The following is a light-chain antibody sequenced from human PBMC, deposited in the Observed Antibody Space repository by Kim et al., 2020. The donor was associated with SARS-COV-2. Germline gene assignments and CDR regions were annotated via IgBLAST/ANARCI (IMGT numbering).Light chain of an antibody. CDR3: QQYNTWYT. CDR1: QSVSTD. Sequence: EILMTQSPATLSVSPGERATLSCRASQSVSTDLAWYQQKPGQSPRLLIYGASTRATGIPARFSGSGSGTEFTLTISSLQSEDFAVYYCQQYNTWYTFGQGTKLEI. V-gene: IGKV3-15*01. J-gene: IGKJ2*01. CDR2: GAS.